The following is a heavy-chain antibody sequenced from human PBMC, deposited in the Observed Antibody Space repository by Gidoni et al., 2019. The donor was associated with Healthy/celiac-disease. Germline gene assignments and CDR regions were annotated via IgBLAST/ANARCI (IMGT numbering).Heavy chain of an antibody. CDR1: GGSLSSSNW. CDR2: IYHSGST. V-gene: IGHV4-4*02. J-gene: IGHJ4*02. CDR3: ARAKLCGGDCEGLDY. Sequence: QVQLQESGPGLVKPSGTLSLTCAVPGGSLSSSNWWSWVRQPPGQGLEWIGEIYHSGSTNYNPSIKSRVTISVDKSKNQFSLKLSSVTAADTAVYYCARAKLCGGDCEGLDYWGQGTLVTVSS. D-gene: IGHD2-21*02.